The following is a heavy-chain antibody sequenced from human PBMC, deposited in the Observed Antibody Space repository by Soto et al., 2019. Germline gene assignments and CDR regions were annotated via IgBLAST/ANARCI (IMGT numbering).Heavy chain of an antibody. CDR3: ARTVSSREAAPSDY. CDR1: GFTFSSYG. V-gene: IGHV3-30*03. J-gene: IGHJ4*02. Sequence: QVQLVESGGDVVQPGRSLRLSCAASGFTFSSYGMHWVRQAPGKGLEWVAVVSYDGRNKYYADSVKGRFTISKDNSKNTLYLQMNSLRTDDTAVYYCARTVSSREAAPSDYWGQGTLVTVSS. CDR2: VSYDGRNK. D-gene: IGHD2-15*01.